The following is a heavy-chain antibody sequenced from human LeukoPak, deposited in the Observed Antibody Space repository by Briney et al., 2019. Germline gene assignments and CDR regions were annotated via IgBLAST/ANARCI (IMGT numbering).Heavy chain of an antibody. Sequence: ASVKVSCKVSGYTLIELSMHWVRQAPGKGLEWMRGFDPEDDETIYAQKFQGRVTMTEDTSTDTAYMELSSLRSEDTAVYYCATVPRYYFGSGSYYRPSFNSWGQGTLVTVSS. V-gene: IGHV1-24*01. CDR3: ATVPRYYFGSGSYYRPSFNS. CDR1: GYTLIELS. CDR2: FDPEDDET. D-gene: IGHD3-10*01. J-gene: IGHJ4*02.